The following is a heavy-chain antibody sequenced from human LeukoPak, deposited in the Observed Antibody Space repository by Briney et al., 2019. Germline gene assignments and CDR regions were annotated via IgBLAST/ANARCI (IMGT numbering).Heavy chain of an antibody. J-gene: IGHJ4*02. CDR1: GGSFSGYY. CDR2: INHSGST. CDR3: ARGASVLWFGELYYFDY. D-gene: IGHD3-10*01. Sequence: SETLSLTCAVYGGSFSGYYWSWIRQPPGKGLEWIGEINHSGSTNYNPSLKSRVTISVDTSKNQFSLKLSSVTAADTAVYYCARGASVLWFGELYYFDYWGQGTLVTVSS. V-gene: IGHV4-34*01.